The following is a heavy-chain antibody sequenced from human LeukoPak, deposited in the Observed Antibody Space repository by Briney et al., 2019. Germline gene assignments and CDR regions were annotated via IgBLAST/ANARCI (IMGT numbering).Heavy chain of an antibody. V-gene: IGHV1-69*13. CDR3: ARSLKVSSWNYYYYMDV. CDR2: IIPIFGTA. D-gene: IGHD6-13*01. CDR1: GGTFSSYA. J-gene: IGHJ6*03. Sequence: SVKVSCKASGGTFSSYAINWVRQAPGQGLEWMGGIIPIFGTANYAQKFQGRVTITADESTSTAYMELSSLRSEDTAVYYCARSLKVSSWNYYYYMDVWGKGTTVTVSS.